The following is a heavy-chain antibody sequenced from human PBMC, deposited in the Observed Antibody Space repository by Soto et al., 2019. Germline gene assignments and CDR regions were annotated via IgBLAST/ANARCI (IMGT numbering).Heavy chain of an antibody. J-gene: IGHJ4*02. CDR3: AKGFDSGDTKSIDY. Sequence: GGSLRLSCAASGFAFSTHALSWVRQAPGKGLKWVSSITNTGSATYYADSVKGRFTISRDNSNNTLYLQMNSLRAEDTAVYYCAKGFDSGDTKSIDYWGQGTLVTVSS. D-gene: IGHD4-17*01. CDR1: GFAFSTHA. CDR2: ITNTGSAT. V-gene: IGHV3-23*01.